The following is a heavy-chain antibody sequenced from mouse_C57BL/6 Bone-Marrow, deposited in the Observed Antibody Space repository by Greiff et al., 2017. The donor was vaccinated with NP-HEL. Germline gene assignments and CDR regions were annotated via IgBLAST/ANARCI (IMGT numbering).Heavy chain of an antibody. CDR3: ARGHYGPYYFDY. V-gene: IGHV5-17*01. J-gene: IGHJ2*01. D-gene: IGHD1-1*01. CDR2: ISSGSSTI. Sequence: EVMLVESGGGLVKPGGSLKLSCAASGFTFSDYGMHWVRQAPEKGLEWVAYISSGSSTIYYADTVKGRFTISRDNAKNTLFLQMTSLRSEDTAMYYCARGHYGPYYFDYWGQGTTLTVSS. CDR1: GFTFSDYG.